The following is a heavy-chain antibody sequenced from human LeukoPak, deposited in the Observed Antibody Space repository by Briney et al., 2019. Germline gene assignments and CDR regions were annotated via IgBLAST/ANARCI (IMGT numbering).Heavy chain of an antibody. CDR3: AKAPPYGDYFGY. V-gene: IGHV3-30*18. Sequence: PGGSLRLSCAASGFTFSSYGMHWVRQAPGKGLEWVAVISYDGSNKYYADSVKGRFTISRDNSKNTLYLQMNSLRAEDTAVYYCAKAPPYGDYFGYWGQGTLVTVSS. D-gene: IGHD4-17*01. CDR1: GFTFSSYG. J-gene: IGHJ4*02. CDR2: ISYDGSNK.